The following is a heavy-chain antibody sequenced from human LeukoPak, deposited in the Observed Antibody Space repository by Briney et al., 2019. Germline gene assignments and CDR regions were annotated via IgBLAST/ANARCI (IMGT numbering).Heavy chain of an antibody. CDR1: GYTFTSYG. CDR3: ASPRWLHRRAFDI. Sequence: ASVKVSCKASGYTFTSYGISWVRQAPGQGLEWMGRIIPIFGTANYAQKFQGRVTITTDESTSTAYMELSSLRSEDTAVYYCASPRWLHRRAFDIWGQGTMVTVSS. CDR2: IIPIFGTA. J-gene: IGHJ3*02. D-gene: IGHD5-24*01. V-gene: IGHV1-69*05.